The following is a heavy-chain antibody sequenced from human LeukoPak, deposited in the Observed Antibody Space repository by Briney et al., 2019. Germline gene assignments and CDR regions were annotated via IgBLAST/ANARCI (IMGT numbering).Heavy chain of an antibody. D-gene: IGHD3-16*02. Sequence: PGRSLRLSCAASGFTFRSYALSWVRQAPGKGLEWVSAISSGGYTTYYVDSVKGRFTISRDNSKNTLYLQMNSLRAEDTAVYYCAKGYRYFDYWGQGTLVTVSS. CDR3: AKGYRYFDY. V-gene: IGHV3-23*01. J-gene: IGHJ4*02. CDR1: GFTFRSYA. CDR2: ISSGGYTT.